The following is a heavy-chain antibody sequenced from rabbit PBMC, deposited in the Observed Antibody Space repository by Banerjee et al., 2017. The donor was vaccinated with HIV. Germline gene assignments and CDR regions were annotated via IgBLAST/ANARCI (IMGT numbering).Heavy chain of an antibody. Sequence: QEQLEESGGDLVKPEGSLTLTCTASGFSFSNGYVMCWVRQAPGKGLEWIGTIYAGSSGITDYASWVNGRFTISKTSSTTVTLQMTSLTAADTATYFCARDLAGVTGWNFGLWGPGTLVTVS. V-gene: IGHV1S45*01. CDR1: GFSFSNGYV. D-gene: IGHD4-1*01. CDR3: ARDLAGVTGWNFGL. CDR2: IYAGSSGIT. J-gene: IGHJ4*01.